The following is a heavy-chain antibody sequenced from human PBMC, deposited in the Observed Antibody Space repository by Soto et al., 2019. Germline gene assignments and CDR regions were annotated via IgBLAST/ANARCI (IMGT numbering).Heavy chain of an antibody. CDR1: GFTFNTYA. V-gene: IGHV3-30-3*01. J-gene: IGHJ4*02. D-gene: IGHD2-8*01. CDR3: ARDLVWRGVDNRDYLDC. CDR2: ISFDESNK. Sequence: QVQLVESGGGVVQPGRSLRLSCAASGFTFNTYAMHWVRQAPGKGLESVAVISFDESNKYYADSVKGGFTISRDNSKNTLYLQMNSLRAEDTAVYYWARDLVWRGVDNRDYLDCWGQGTLVTVSS.